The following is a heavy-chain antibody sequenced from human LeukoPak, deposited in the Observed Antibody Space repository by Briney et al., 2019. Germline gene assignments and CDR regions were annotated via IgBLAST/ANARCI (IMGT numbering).Heavy chain of an antibody. CDR2: ISGSDGSK. CDR1: GFTFSSYA. Sequence: GGSLRLSCAASGFTFSSYAMSWVRQAPGKGLEWVSGISGSDGSKYYADSVKGRFTISRDNSKNTLYLQMNSLRAEDTAVYYCAKGRSGSYSPTWDYWGQGTLVTVSS. CDR3: AKGRSGSYSPTWDY. V-gene: IGHV3-23*01. J-gene: IGHJ4*02. D-gene: IGHD1-26*01.